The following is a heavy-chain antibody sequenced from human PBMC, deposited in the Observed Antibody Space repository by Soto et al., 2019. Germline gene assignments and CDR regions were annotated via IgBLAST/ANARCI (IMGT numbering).Heavy chain of an antibody. CDR1: GFTFNTYG. Sequence: QVQLVESGGGVVQPGGSLRLSCTTSGFTFNTYGMHWVRQAPGKGLEWVAIIWYDGSNKYYADSVKGRFTISRDNSRNTLYLEVNRLRAEDTALYYWAGGDCTRAYCYSLPFNYGVDVWGQGTTVTVSS. V-gene: IGHV3-33*08. J-gene: IGHJ6*02. CDR2: IWYDGSNK. CDR3: AGGDCTRAYCYSLPFNYGVDV. D-gene: IGHD2-15*01.